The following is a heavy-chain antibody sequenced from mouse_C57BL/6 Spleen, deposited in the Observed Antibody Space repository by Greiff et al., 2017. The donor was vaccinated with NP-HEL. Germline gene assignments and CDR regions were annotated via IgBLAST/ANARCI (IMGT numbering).Heavy chain of an antibody. J-gene: IGHJ4*01. CDR3: ARRGGTEAMDY. CDR2: ISSGSSTI. D-gene: IGHD4-1*01. Sequence: DVKLVESGGGLVKPGGSLKLSCAASGFTFSDYGMHWVRQAPEKGLEWVAYISSGSSTIYYADTVKGRFTISRDNAKNTLFLQMTSLRSEDTAMYDGARRGGTEAMDYWGQGTSVTVSS. CDR1: GFTFSDYG. V-gene: IGHV5-17*01.